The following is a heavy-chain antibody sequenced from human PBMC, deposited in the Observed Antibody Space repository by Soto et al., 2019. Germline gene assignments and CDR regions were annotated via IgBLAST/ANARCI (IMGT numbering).Heavy chain of an antibody. CDR2: IYYSGTT. CDR3: ARVAFYDARGTYLLDY. D-gene: IGHD5-12*01. V-gene: IGHV4-30-4*02. CDR1: GGSLNNRDYY. J-gene: IGHJ4*02. Sequence: PSETLSLTCTVSGGSLNNRDYYWSWVRQPPGKGLEWIGHIYYSGTTYYNPSLKSRLTMSVDTSKNQFSLMLGSVTAADTAVYYCARVAFYDARGTYLLDYWGPGALVTVPS.